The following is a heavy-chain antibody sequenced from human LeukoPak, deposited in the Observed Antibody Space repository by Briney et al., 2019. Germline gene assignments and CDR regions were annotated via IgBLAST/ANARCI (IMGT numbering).Heavy chain of an antibody. CDR2: IYYSGST. CDR1: GGSISSGGYY. J-gene: IGHJ4*02. CDR3: ASGLYYDSSGYYYGSDY. Sequence: SQTLSLTCTVSGGSISSGGYYWSWIRQHPGKGLEWIGYIYYSGSTYYNPSLKSRVTISVDTSKNQFSLKLSSVTAADTAVYYCASGLYYDSSGYYYGSDYWGQGTLVTVSS. V-gene: IGHV4-31*03. D-gene: IGHD3-22*01.